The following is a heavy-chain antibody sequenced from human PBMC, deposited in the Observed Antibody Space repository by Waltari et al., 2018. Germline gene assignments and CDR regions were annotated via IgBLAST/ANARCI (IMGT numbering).Heavy chain of an antibody. J-gene: IGHJ4*02. CDR2: VRGVGRT. V-gene: IGHV4-4*02. Sequence: QLQLQDTGPRLVKPTGSQALICAVPGDSIGSTDCWSWVRQSPGKGLEWMGQVRGVGRTNYNPSFASRVIISLDTSTHHFALEVTSATAADTALYYCARDRGRGLYLDTWGQGILVTVAP. CDR1: GDSIGSTDC. D-gene: IGHD2-15*01. CDR3: ARDRGRGLYLDT.